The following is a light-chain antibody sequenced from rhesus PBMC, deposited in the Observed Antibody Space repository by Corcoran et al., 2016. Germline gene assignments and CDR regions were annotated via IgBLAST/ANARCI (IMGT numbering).Light chain of an antibody. Sequence: DIVMTQTPLSLPVTPGEPASISCRSSQSLLDSEDGNTYLDWYLRKPGQSPQLLIYEVSNRASGVPDRFSGSGADTDFTLKISRVEAEDVGVYYCMQALDFPFTFGPGTKLDIK. CDR1: QSLLDSEDGNTY. J-gene: IGKJ3*01. V-gene: IGKV2-104*02. CDR2: EVS. CDR3: MQALDFPFT.